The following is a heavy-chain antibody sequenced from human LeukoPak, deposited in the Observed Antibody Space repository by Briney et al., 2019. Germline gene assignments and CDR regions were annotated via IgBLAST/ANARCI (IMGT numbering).Heavy chain of an antibody. CDR1: GGSISSSSYY. D-gene: IGHD3-16*02. V-gene: IGHV4-39*01. CDR3: ARRTIVDAFDI. J-gene: IGHJ3*02. Sequence: SGTLSLTCTVSGGSISSSSYYWGWIRQPPGKGLEWIGSIYYSGSTYYNPSLKSRVTISVDTSKNQFSLKLSSVTAADTAVYYCARRTIVDAFDIWGQGTMVTVSS. CDR2: IYYSGST.